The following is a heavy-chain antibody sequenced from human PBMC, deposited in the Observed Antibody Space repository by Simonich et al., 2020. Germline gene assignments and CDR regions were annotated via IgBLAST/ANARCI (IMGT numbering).Heavy chain of an antibody. CDR3: ARLPDY. Sequence: QVQLQESGPGLVKPSETLSLTCTVSGGSISSYYWSWIRQPTGKGLEWIVYIYYSGSTNYTPSPKSRVTISVDTSKNQFSLKLSSVTAADTAVYYCARLPDYWGQGTLVTVSS. CDR2: IYYSGST. CDR1: GGSISSYY. V-gene: IGHV4-59*08. J-gene: IGHJ4*02.